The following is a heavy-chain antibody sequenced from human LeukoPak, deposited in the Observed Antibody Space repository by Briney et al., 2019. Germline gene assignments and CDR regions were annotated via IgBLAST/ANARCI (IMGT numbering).Heavy chain of an antibody. J-gene: IGHJ4*02. V-gene: IGHV3-23*01. Sequence: GGSLTLSCAASGFTFSSYGMSWVRQAPGKGLEWVSGIRDSGDITFYADSVKGRFTISRDNSKNTLYLQVNILSAEDTAVYCCAKLTYGSGTYGAFDYWGQGTLVTVSS. CDR3: AKLTYGSGTYGAFDY. D-gene: IGHD3-10*01. CDR1: GFTFSSYG. CDR2: IRDSGDIT.